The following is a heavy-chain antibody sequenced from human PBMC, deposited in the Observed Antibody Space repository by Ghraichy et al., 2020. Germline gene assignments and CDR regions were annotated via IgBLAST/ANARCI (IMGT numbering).Heavy chain of an antibody. CDR3: ERGRGRYQLPMLRDYYYGMDV. J-gene: IGHJ6*02. D-gene: IGHD2-2*01. Sequence: GSLRLSCAVYGGSFSGYYWSWIRQPPGKGLEWIGEINHSGSTNYNPSLKSRVTISVDTSKNQFSLKLSSVTAADTAVYYCERGRGRYQLPMLRDYYYGMDVWGQGTTVTVSS. CDR1: GGSFSGYY. CDR2: INHSGST. V-gene: IGHV4-34*01.